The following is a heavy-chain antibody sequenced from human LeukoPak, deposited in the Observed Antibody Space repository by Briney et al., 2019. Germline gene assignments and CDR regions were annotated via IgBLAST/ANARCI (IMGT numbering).Heavy chain of an antibody. Sequence: ASVKVSCKASGYTFTSYDINWVRQATGQGLEWMGWMNPNSGDTGYVQKFQGRVTMTTDTSTSTAYMELRSLRSDDTAVYYCARVEWEPQYNWFDPWGQGTLVTVSS. J-gene: IGHJ5*02. CDR1: GYTFTSYD. V-gene: IGHV1-8*01. CDR2: MNPNSGDT. D-gene: IGHD1-26*01. CDR3: ARVEWEPQYNWFDP.